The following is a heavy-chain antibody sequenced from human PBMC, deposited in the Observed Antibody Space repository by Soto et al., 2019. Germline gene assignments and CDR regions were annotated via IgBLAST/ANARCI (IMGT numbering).Heavy chain of an antibody. Sequence: QVQLVQSGAEEKKPGASVKVSCKASGYTFTSYAMHWVRQAPGQRLEWMGWINAGNGNTKYSQKFQGRVTITRDTSASTAYMELSSLRSADTAVYDCARGGGWYVGYDPWGQGTLVTVSS. J-gene: IGHJ5*02. CDR1: GYTFTSYA. V-gene: IGHV1-3*05. D-gene: IGHD6-19*01. CDR2: INAGNGNT. CDR3: ARGGGWYVGYDP.